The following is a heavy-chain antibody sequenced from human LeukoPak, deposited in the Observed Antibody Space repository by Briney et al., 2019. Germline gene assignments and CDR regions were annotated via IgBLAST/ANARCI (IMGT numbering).Heavy chain of an antibody. Sequence: PGGSLRLSCAASGFSFSSQWMYWVRQAPGKGLVWVSGINPDGSTTNYADSVRGRFTISRDNAKNTLYLRINSLRAEDTAVYYCARVGTRSSGLWFVDYWGQGTLVTVSS. D-gene: IGHD6-19*01. CDR3: ARVGTRSSGLWFVDY. V-gene: IGHV3-74*01. J-gene: IGHJ4*02. CDR2: INPDGSTT. CDR1: GFSFSSQW.